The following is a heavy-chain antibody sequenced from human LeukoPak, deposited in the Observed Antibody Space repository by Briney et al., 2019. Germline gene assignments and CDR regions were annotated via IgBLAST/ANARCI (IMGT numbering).Heavy chain of an antibody. V-gene: IGHV1-2*02. CDR3: ARDQSVGYYYGSGSYPNWFDH. CDR2: INPNSGGT. J-gene: IGHJ5*02. CDR1: GYTFTSYY. D-gene: IGHD3-10*01. Sequence: ASVKVSFKASGYTFTSYYMHWVRQAPAQGLEWMGWINPNSGGTNYAQKLQGRVTMTTDTSTSTAYMELRSLRSDDTAVYYCARDQSVGYYYGSGSYPNWFDHWGQGTLVTVSS.